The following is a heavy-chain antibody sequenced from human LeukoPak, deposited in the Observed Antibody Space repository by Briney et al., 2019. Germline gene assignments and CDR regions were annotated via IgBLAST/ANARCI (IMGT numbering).Heavy chain of an antibody. D-gene: IGHD6-13*01. CDR3: AKDLSKQHLVGRGGGGNYYYMDV. CDR2: IRYDGSNK. Sequence: PGGSLRLSCAASGFTFSSYGMHWVRQAPGKGLEWVTFIRYDGSNKYYADSVKGRFTISRDNSKNTLYLQMNSLRAEDTAVYYCAKDLSKQHLVGRGGGGNYYYMDVWGKGTTVTISS. J-gene: IGHJ6*03. CDR1: GFTFSSYG. V-gene: IGHV3-30*02.